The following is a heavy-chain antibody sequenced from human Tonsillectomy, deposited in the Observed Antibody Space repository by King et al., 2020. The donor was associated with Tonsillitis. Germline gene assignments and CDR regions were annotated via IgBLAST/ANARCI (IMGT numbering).Heavy chain of an antibody. CDR2: ISYDGSNK. CDR1: GFTFSSYA. V-gene: IGHV3-30*04. CDR3: ARNDFWSGYYAYYFDY. J-gene: IGHJ4*02. D-gene: IGHD3-3*01. Sequence: VQLVESGGGVVQPGRSLRLSCAASGFTFSSYAMHWVRQAPGKGLEWVAVISYDGSNKYYADSVKSRFTISRDNSKNTLYLQMNSLIAEDTAVYYCARNDFWSGYYAYYFDYWGQGTLVTVSS.